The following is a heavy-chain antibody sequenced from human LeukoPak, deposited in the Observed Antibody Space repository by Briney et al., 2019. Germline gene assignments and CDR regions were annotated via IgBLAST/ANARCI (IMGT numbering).Heavy chain of an antibody. V-gene: IGHV1-69*01. CDR2: IIPFIGAP. D-gene: IGHD1-7*01. Sequence: SVKVSCKASGGTFRTDAIAWIRQAPGEGLEWMGGIIPFIGAPNFAQRFRGRVTITADETTSTVYMELSSLRSEDTAVYYCAREVITETTLGWFDPWGQGTLITVSS. J-gene: IGHJ5*02. CDR1: GGTFRTDA. CDR3: AREVITETTLGWFDP.